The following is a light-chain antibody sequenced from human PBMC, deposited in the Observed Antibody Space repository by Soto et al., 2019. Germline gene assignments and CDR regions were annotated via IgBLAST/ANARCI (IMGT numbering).Light chain of an antibody. Sequence: DIQMTQPPSTLSAFVGDRVTITCRASQTISSWLAWYQQKPGRAPKLLIYEASSLESGVPSRFSGSGSGTEFTLTISGLQPDDFATYYCQQYNSYSRTFGQGTKLEIK. CDR2: EAS. CDR3: QQYNSYSRT. V-gene: IGKV1-5*03. J-gene: IGKJ2*01. CDR1: QTISSW.